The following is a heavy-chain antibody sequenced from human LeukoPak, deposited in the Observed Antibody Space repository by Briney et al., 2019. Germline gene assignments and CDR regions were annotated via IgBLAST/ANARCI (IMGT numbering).Heavy chain of an antibody. CDR1: GFTFSSYE. D-gene: IGHD6-6*01. Sequence: GGSLRLSCAASGFTFSSYEMIWGRQAPGKGVEWVSYISSSGSTIYYADSVKGRFTISRDNAKNSLYLQMNSLRAEDTAVYYCARVWRIVARHGTFDIWGQGTMVTVSS. CDR2: ISSSGSTI. V-gene: IGHV3-48*03. CDR3: ARVWRIVARHGTFDI. J-gene: IGHJ3*02.